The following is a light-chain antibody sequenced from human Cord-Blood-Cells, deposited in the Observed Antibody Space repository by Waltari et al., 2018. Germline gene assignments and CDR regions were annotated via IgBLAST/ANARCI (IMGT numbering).Light chain of an antibody. J-gene: IGLJ2*01. CDR3: SSYTSSSVV. CDR2: DVS. CDR1: SSDVGGYNY. Sequence: QSALTQPASVSGSPGRSIPISCTGTSSDVGGYNYVSWYQQHPGKAPKLMIYDVSNRPSGVSNRFSGSKSGNTASLTISGLQAEDEADYDCSSYTSSSVVFGGGTKLTVL. V-gene: IGLV2-14*01.